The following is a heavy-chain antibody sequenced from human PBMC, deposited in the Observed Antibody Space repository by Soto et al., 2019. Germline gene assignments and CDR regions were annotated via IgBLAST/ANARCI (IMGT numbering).Heavy chain of an antibody. CDR2: VHYSGNT. CDR1: GDSVINNQYH. CDR3: ARAHVFGVVTPFMAY. J-gene: IGHJ4*02. Sequence: QESGPGLVKPSETLSLICTVSGDSVINNQYHWGWIRPPPGKGLVWIATVHYSGNTHYNPSVRSRVTITVDTSKSQFSLTLTSVTAADTALYYCARAHVFGVVTPFMAYWGQGTLVTGSS. V-gene: IGHV4-39*01. D-gene: IGHD3-3*01.